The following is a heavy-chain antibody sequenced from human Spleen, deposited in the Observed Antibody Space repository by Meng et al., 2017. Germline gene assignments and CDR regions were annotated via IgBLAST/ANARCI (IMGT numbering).Heavy chain of an antibody. J-gene: IGHJ4*02. D-gene: IGHD2-2*01. CDR2: INWNGGST. Sequence: GGSLRLSCAASGFTFDDYGMSWVRQAPGKGLEWVSGINWNGGSTGYADSVKGRFTISRDNAKNSLYLQMNSLRAEDTALYFCARKAGNCISTTCYSLDYWGQGTLVTVSS. CDR3: ARKAGNCISTTCYSLDY. CDR1: GFTFDDYG. V-gene: IGHV3-20*04.